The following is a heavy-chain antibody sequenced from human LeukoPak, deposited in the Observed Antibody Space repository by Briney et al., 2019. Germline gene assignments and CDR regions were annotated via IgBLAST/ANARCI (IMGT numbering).Heavy chain of an antibody. J-gene: IGHJ4*02. Sequence: PGGSLRLSCAASGFTVSSNYMSWVRQAPGKGLEWVSVIYSGGSTYYADSVKGRFTISRDNSKNTLYLQMSSLTVEDTAVYYCANRPAVGRFDYWGQGTLVTVSS. CDR3: ANRPAVGRFDY. D-gene: IGHD6-13*01. CDR1: GFTVSSNY. CDR2: IYSGGST. V-gene: IGHV3-53*01.